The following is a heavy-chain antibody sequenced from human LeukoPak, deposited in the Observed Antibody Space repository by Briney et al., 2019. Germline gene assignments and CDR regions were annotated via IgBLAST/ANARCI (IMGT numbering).Heavy chain of an antibody. CDR3: ARGPSTVARASGWFDY. CDR1: GGSFSGYY. D-gene: IGHD6-19*01. J-gene: IGHJ4*02. CDR2: INHSGST. V-gene: IGHV4-34*01. Sequence: SETLSLTCAVYGGSFSGYYWSWIRRPPGKGLERIGEINHSGSTNYNPSLKSRVTISVDTSKNQFSLKLSSVTAADTAVYYCARGPSTVARASGWFDYWGQGTLVTVSS.